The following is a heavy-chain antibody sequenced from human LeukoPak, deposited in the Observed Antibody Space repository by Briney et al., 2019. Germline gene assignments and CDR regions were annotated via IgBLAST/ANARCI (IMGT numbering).Heavy chain of an antibody. V-gene: IGHV1-46*01. CDR3: ARPGYDNWFDP. Sequence: ASVKVSCKASGYTFTSYYIHWVRQAPGQELEWMGIISPSGGSTSYAQKFQGRVTMTRDTSTSTAYMELSSLRSEDTAVYYCARPGYDNWFDPWGQGTLVTVSS. CDR1: GYTFTSYY. D-gene: IGHD5-12*01. CDR2: ISPSGGST. J-gene: IGHJ5*02.